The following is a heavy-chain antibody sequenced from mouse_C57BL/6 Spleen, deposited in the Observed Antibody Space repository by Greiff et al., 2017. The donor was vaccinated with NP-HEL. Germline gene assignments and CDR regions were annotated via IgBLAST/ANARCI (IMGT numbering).Heavy chain of an antibody. Sequence: QVHVKQPGAELVRPGSSVKLSCKASGYTFTSYWMHWVKQRPIQGLEWIGNIDPSDSETHYNQKFKDKATLTVDKSSSTAYMQLSSLTSEDSAVYYCARSLYYASSPIAMDYWGQGTSVTVSS. J-gene: IGHJ4*01. CDR1: GYTFTSYW. CDR3: ARSLYYASSPIAMDY. V-gene: IGHV1-52*01. CDR2: IDPSDSET. D-gene: IGHD1-1*01.